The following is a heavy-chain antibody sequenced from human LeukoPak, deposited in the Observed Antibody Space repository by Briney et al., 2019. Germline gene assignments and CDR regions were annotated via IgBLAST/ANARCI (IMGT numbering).Heavy chain of an antibody. CDR3: ARGTGWDFWSGYHYYYYYMDV. Sequence: PSETLSLTCTVSGGSISSYYWSWIRQPPGKGLEWIGYIYYSGSTNYNPSLKSRVTISVDTSKNQFSLKLSSVTAADTAVYYCARGTGWDFWSGYHYYYYYMDVWGKGTTVTVSS. CDR2: IYYSGST. CDR1: GGSISSYY. J-gene: IGHJ6*03. V-gene: IGHV4-59*12. D-gene: IGHD3-3*01.